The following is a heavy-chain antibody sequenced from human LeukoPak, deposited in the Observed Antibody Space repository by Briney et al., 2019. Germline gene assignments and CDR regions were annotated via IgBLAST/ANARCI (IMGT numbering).Heavy chain of an antibody. CDR2: INWNGGST. D-gene: IGHD1-1*01. CDR3: ARVVSVAWSERRPGYFYMDV. J-gene: IGHJ6*03. CDR1: GFTFDDYG. Sequence: PGGSLRLSCAASGFTFDDYGMSWVRQAPGKGLEWVSGINWNGGSTGYADSVKGRFTISRDNAKNSLYLQMNSLRAEDTALYYCARVVSVAWSERRPGYFYMDVWGKGTTVTVSS. V-gene: IGHV3-20*04.